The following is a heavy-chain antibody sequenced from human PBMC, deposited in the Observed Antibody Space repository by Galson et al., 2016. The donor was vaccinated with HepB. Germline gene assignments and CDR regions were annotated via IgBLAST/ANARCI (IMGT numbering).Heavy chain of an antibody. Sequence: SLRLYCAASGFTFTAYAMKWVRQAPGKGLDWASGINGGGDKTYYADSVKGRFTISRDNSRNALYLQMNSLRAEGTAIYYCATAFYGTVSRSDYWGQGILVTVSS. D-gene: IGHD4-17*01. CDR1: GFTFTAYA. J-gene: IGHJ4*02. CDR2: INGGGDKT. CDR3: ATAFYGTVSRSDY. V-gene: IGHV3-23*01.